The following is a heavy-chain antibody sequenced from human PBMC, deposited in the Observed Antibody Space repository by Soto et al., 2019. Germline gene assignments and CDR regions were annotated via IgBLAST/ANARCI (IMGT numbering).Heavy chain of an antibody. V-gene: IGHV4-61*01. CDR2: IYYSGST. D-gene: IGHD1-1*01. Sequence: SETLSLTCTVSGGSVSSGSYYWSWIRQPPGKGLEWIGYIYYSGSTNYNPSLKSRVTISVDTSKNQFSLKLSSVTAADTAVYYCAREPPGFLGTEAYCDYWGQGTLVTVSS. J-gene: IGHJ4*02. CDR3: AREPPGFLGTEAYCDY. CDR1: GGSVSSGSYY.